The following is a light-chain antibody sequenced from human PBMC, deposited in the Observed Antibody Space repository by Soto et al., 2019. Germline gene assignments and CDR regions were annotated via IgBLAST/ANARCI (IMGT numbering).Light chain of an antibody. V-gene: IGKV1-5*01. CDR1: QSISSW. CDR2: DAS. CDR3: QQYNSYSRT. Sequence: DIQMTQSRSTLSASVGGRVTITCRASQSISSWLAWYQQKPGKAPKLLIYDASSLESGVPSRFSGSGSGTEFTLTISSLQPDDFATYYCQQYNSYSRTFGQGTKVDIK. J-gene: IGKJ1*01.